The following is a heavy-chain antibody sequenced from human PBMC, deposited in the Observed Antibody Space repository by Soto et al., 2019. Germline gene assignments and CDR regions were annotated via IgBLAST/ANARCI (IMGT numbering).Heavy chain of an antibody. CDR3: AKDPTIAPRWALDI. Sequence: GGSLRLSCEASGFTIRTYGMSWVRQAPGKGLEWVSVISGDGATKYYADNVKGRFTISRDNSKNTLYLQMNSLRADDTAVYYYAKDPTIAPRWALDIWGQGTLVTVSS. D-gene: IGHD6-13*01. CDR2: ISGDGATK. CDR1: GFTIRTYG. V-gene: IGHV3-23*01. J-gene: IGHJ3*02.